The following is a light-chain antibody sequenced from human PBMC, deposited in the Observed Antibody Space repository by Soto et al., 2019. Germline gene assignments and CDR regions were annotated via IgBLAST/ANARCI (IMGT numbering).Light chain of an antibody. J-gene: IGLJ2*01. V-gene: IGLV2-14*01. CDR2: DVS. CDR1: SSEVGGYNY. CDR3: SSYPSSSTLVV. Sequence: QSALTQPASVSGSPGQSITISCTGTSSEVGGYNYVSWYQPHPGKAPKLMIYDVSNRPSGVSNRFSGSKSGNTASLTISGLQAEDEADYYCSSYPSSSTLVVFGGGTKLTVL.